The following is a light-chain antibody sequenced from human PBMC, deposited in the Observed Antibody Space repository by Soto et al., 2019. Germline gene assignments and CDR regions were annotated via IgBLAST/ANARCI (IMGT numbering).Light chain of an antibody. J-gene: IGLJ1*01. CDR2: DVS. CDR3: SSYTSRRTRYV. CDR1: SSDVGGYNY. Sequence: SVLTQPASVSGAPGQSITISFTGTSSDVGGYNYVSWYQQHPGKAPKLMIYDVSNRPSGVSNRFSGSKSGNTASLTISGLQAEDEADYYCSSYTSRRTRYVFGTG. V-gene: IGLV2-14*01.